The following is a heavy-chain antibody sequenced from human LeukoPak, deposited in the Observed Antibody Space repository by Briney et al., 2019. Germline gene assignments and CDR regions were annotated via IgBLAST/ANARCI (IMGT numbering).Heavy chain of an antibody. CDR3: ARGYGDGHAYY. V-gene: IGHV4-34*01. CDR1: GGSFSGYY. D-gene: IGHD5-24*01. CDR2: INHSGST. Sequence: SETLSLTCAVYGGSFSGYYWSWIRQPPGKGLEWIGEINHSGSTNYNPSLKSRVTISVDTSKNQFSLKLSSVTAADTAVYYCARGYGDGHAYYWGQGTLVTVSS. J-gene: IGHJ4*02.